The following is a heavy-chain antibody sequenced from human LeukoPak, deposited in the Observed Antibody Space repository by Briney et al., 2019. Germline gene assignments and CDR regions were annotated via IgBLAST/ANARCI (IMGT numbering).Heavy chain of an antibody. V-gene: IGHV3-7*01. CDR2: IKQDGSEK. CDR3: AVGDTMIVVDN. CDR1: GFTFGSHW. Sequence: GGSLRLSCAASGFTFGSHWMSWVRQTPGKGLEWVANIKQDGSEKYYVDSVKGRFTISRDNAKNSLCLQMNSLRAEDTALYYCAVGDTMIVVDNWGQGTLVTVSS. D-gene: IGHD3-22*01. J-gene: IGHJ4*02.